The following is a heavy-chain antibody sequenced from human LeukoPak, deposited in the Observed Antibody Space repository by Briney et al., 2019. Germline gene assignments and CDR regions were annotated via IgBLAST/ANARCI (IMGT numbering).Heavy chain of an antibody. J-gene: IGHJ3*02. CDR3: AGGIYYYDSSGYPTDAFDI. Sequence: ASVKVSCKASGGTFSSYAISWVRQAPGQGLEWMGGIIPNFGTANYAQKFQGRVTITADESTSTAYMELRSLRSEDTAVYYCAGGIYYYDSSGYPTDAFDIWGQGTMVTVSS. CDR2: IIPNFGTA. CDR1: GGTFSSYA. D-gene: IGHD3-22*01. V-gene: IGHV1-69*01.